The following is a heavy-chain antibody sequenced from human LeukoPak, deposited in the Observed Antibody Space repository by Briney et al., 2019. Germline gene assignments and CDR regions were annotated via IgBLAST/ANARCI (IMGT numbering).Heavy chain of an antibody. CDR2: INPNSGGT. J-gene: IGHJ4*02. CDR3: ARGWTAVAGTDY. Sequence: ASVKVSCKASGYTFTGYYMHWVRQAPGQGLEWMGWINPNSGGTNYAQKFQGRVTMTRDTSISTAYMELSSLRSEDTAVYYCARGWTAVAGTDYWGQGTLVTVSS. CDR1: GYTFTGYY. V-gene: IGHV1-2*02. D-gene: IGHD6-19*01.